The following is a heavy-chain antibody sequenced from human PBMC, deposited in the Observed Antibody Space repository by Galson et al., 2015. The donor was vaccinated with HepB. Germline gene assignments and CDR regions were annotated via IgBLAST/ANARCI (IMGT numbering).Heavy chain of an antibody. CDR3: ARVNSGSYYFIDYYYYGMDV. J-gene: IGHJ6*02. CDR1: GFTFSSYW. D-gene: IGHD1-26*01. CDR2: IKQDGSEK. Sequence: SLRLSCAASGFTFSSYWMSWVRQAPGKGLEWVANIKQDGSEKYYVDSVKGRFTISRDNAKNSLYLQMNSLRAEDTAVYYCARVNSGSYYFIDYYYYGMDVWGQGTTVTVSS. V-gene: IGHV3-7*03.